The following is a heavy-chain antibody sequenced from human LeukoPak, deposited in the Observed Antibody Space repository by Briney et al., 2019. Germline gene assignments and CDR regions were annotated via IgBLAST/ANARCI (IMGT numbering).Heavy chain of an antibody. CDR2: IYSGGST. CDR3: ARDRSYADYTRFDF. Sequence: PGGSLRLSCAASGFSVSDYHMNSVRQAPGKGLEWVSVIYSGGSTDYADSVKGRFTISRGNSENTVYIEVNTLRAEDTAVYYRARDRSYADYTRFDFWGQGALVTISS. V-gene: IGHV3-53*01. J-gene: IGHJ4*02. D-gene: IGHD4-17*01. CDR1: GFSVSDYH.